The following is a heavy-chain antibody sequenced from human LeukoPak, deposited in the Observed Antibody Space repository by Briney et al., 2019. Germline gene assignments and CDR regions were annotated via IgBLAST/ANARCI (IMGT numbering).Heavy chain of an antibody. CDR1: GGSIRSSTDY. J-gene: IGHJ4*02. D-gene: IGHD6-19*01. CDR3: ARSIRGYSSGWYYFDY. V-gene: IGHV4-39*07. Sequence: SETLSLTCTVSGGSIRSSTDYWGWIRQPPGKELEWIGSIYYSGSTYYNPSLKSRVTISVDTSKNQFSVKLSSVTAADTAVYYCARSIRGYSSGWYYFDYWGQGTLVTVSS. CDR2: IYYSGST.